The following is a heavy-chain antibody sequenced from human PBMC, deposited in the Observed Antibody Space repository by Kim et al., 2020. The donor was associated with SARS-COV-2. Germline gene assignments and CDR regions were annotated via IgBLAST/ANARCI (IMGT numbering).Heavy chain of an antibody. CDR2: INSDGSST. J-gene: IGHJ5*02. D-gene: IGHD3-22*01. V-gene: IGHV3-74*01. Sequence: GGSLRLSCAASGFTFSSYWMHRVRQAPGKGLVWVSRINSDGSSTSYADSVKGRFTISRDNAKNTLYLQMNSLRAEDTAVYYCARVLPYYYDSSGLENWFDPWGQGTLVTVSS. CDR3: ARVLPYYYDSSGLENWFDP. CDR1: GFTFSSYW.